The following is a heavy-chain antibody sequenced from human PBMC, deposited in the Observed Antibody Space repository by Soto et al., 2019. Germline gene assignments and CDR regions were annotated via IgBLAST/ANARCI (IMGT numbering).Heavy chain of an antibody. J-gene: IGHJ6*03. CDR1: GGSISSGGYY. Sequence: SETLSLTCTVSGGSISSGGYYWSWIRQHPGKGLEWIGYIYYSGSTYYNPSLKSRVTISVDTSKNQFSLKLSSVTAADTAVYYCARYRSYYYYMDVWGKGTTVTVSS. V-gene: IGHV4-31*03. CDR3: ARYRSYYYYMDV. CDR2: IYYSGST. D-gene: IGHD1-1*01.